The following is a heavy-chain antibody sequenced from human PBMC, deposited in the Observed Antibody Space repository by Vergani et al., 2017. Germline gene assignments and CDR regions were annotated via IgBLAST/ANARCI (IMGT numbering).Heavy chain of an antibody. Sequence: QVQLVESGGGLVKPGGSLRLSCAASGFTFSDYYMSWIRQAPGKGLEWVSYISSSGSTIYYADSVKGRFTISRDDSRNSLYLQMNSLKTEDTAVYYCATLPLQTQQQVTSWGQGTLVTVSS. CDR1: GFTFSDYY. V-gene: IGHV3-11*04. CDR2: ISSSGSTI. D-gene: IGHD6-13*01. CDR3: ATLPLQTQQQVTS. J-gene: IGHJ5*02.